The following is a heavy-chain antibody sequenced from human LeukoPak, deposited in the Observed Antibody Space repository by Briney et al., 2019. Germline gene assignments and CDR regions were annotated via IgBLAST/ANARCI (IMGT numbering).Heavy chain of an antibody. V-gene: IGHV3-23*01. CDR3: AKVDGDYYDSSGYYDY. D-gene: IGHD3-22*01. CDR2: IIGSGGST. Sequence: GGSLRLSCAASGFTFSSYAMSWVRQAPGKGLEWVSAIIGSGGSTYYADSVKGRFTISRDNSKNTLYLQMNNLRAEDTAVYYCAKVDGDYYDSSGYYDYWGQGTLVTVSS. J-gene: IGHJ4*02. CDR1: GFTFSSYA.